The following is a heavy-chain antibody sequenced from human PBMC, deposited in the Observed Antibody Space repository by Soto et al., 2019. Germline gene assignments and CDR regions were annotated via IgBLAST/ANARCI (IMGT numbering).Heavy chain of an antibody. D-gene: IGHD3-3*01. CDR1: GGSISSGDYY. Sequence: QVQLQESGPGLVKPSQTLSLTCTVSGGSISSGDYYWSWIRQPPGKGLEWIGYIYSSGSTYYNPSLKSRVTISVDTSKDQFSLKLSSVTSAGTAVYYCAGGVLECLHSVGFDPWGQGTLVTVSS. CDR3: AGGVLECLHSVGFDP. CDR2: IYSSGST. V-gene: IGHV4-30-4*01. J-gene: IGHJ5*02.